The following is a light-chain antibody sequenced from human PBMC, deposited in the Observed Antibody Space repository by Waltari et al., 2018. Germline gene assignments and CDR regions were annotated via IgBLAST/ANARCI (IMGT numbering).Light chain of an antibody. CDR2: AAS. Sequence: IQLTQPPSSLSASVGDSASITCRASQGISRYLALYQQKPGKAPKLLIYAASTLQSGVPSSFSGSGSATDFTLTISSLQPEDFATYYCQQLNSYPSWTFGQGTKVEIK. V-gene: IGKV1-9*01. CDR3: QQLNSYPSWT. CDR1: QGISRY. J-gene: IGKJ1*01.